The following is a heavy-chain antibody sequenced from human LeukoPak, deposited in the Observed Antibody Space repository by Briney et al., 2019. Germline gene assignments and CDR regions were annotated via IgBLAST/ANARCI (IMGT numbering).Heavy chain of an antibody. CDR1: GFTFSGDA. CDR2: ISSNGGST. J-gene: IGHJ4*02. Sequence: GGSLRLSCSASGFTFSGDAMHWVRQAPGKGLEYVSAISSNGGSTYYADSVKGRFTISRDNSKNTLYLQMSSLRSEDTAVYYCVILPNYCETWDYWGQGTLVTVSS. V-gene: IGHV3-64D*09. CDR3: VILPNYCETWDY. D-gene: IGHD4-17*01.